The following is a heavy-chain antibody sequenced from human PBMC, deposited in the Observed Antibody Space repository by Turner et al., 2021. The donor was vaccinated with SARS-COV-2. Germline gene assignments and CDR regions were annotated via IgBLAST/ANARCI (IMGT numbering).Heavy chain of an antibody. CDR1: GGSISSSSYS. CDR3: ASQEALVPSYYYYYYGMDV. D-gene: IGHD3-10*01. CDR2: IYYSGST. V-gene: IGHV4-39*01. Sequence: QLQLQESGPGLVKPSETLSLTCTVSGGSISSSSYSWGWIRQPPGKGLEWIGSIYYSGSTYYNPSLKSRVTISVDTSKNQFSLKLSSVTAADTAVYYCASQEALVPSYYYYYYGMDVWGQGTTVTVSS. J-gene: IGHJ6*02.